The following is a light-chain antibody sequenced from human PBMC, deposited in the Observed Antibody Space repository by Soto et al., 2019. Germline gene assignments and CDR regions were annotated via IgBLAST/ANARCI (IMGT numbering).Light chain of an antibody. V-gene: IGLV3-21*04. Sequence: SYELTQTPSVSVAPGQTATISCGGSDIGDRSVHWYQQKPGQAPLLVIYFDDDRPSGIPERFSGSNSQNTATLTISRVEAGDEADYFCQVWDSTRHVVVFGGGTKLTVL. CDR3: QVWDSTRHVVV. J-gene: IGLJ2*01. CDR1: DIGDRS. CDR2: FDD.